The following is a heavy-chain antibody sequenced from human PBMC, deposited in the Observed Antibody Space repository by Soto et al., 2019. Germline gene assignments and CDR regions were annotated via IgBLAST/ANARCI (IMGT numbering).Heavy chain of an antibody. J-gene: IGHJ4*02. CDR3: AKGGLLPLATRWF. CDR2: ISGRGVDT. D-gene: IGHD2-15*01. Sequence: EVQLVESGGGLVQPGGSLRLSCAASGFTFRNYPMTWVRQAPGKGLEWVSTISGRGVDTYYPNSVKGRVTISRDNSKNTLYLQINSLRSEDTAVYYCAKGGLLPLATRWFWGQGTLVTVSS. V-gene: IGHV3-23*04. CDR1: GFTFRNYP.